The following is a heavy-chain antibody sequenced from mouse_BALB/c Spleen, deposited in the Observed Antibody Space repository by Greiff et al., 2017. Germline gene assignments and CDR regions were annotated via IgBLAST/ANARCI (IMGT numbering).Heavy chain of an antibody. Sequence: EVKVVESGGGLVKPGGSLKLSCAASGFTFSSYAMYWVRQSPEKRLEWVAEISSGGSYTYYPDTVTGRFTISRDNAKNTLYLEMSSLRSEDTAMYYCARDTQLTGTPFAYWGQGTLVTVSA. J-gene: IGHJ3*01. CDR3: ARDTQLTGTPFAY. D-gene: IGHD4-1*01. CDR2: ISSGGSYT. V-gene: IGHV5-9-4*01. CDR1: GFTFSSYA.